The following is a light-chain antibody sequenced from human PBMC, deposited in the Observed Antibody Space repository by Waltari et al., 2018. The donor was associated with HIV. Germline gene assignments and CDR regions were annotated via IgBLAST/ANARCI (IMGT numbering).Light chain of an antibody. V-gene: IGKV1-NL1*01. CDR2: ASF. CDR3: QQYYSTLRLT. Sequence: DIQVTQSPSSLSASVGDRVTITCRASQAISNSLAWYQPKPGKAPKLLIYASFRLDTGVPSRFSGSGSGTDYTLTLTGLQPEDFATYICQQYYSTLRLTFGGGTKVEI. CDR1: QAISNS. J-gene: IGKJ4*01.